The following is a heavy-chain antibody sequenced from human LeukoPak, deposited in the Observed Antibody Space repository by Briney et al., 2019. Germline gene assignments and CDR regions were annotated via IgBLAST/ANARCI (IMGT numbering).Heavy chain of an antibody. CDR3: VKDDSYYYDSSGRDS. CDR1: GFTFSSYI. J-gene: IGHJ4*02. D-gene: IGHD3-22*01. CDR2: ITSNGDTT. V-gene: IGHV3-64D*09. Sequence: SGGSLRLSCSASGFTFSSYIMHCARQAPGKGLEYVSAITSNGDTTYYADSVKGRVTISRDNSKNTLYLQMSSLRAEDTAVYYCVKDDSYYYDSSGRDSWGQGTLVTVSS.